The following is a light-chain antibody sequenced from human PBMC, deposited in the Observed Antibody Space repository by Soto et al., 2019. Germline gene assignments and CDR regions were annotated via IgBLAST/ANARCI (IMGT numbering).Light chain of an antibody. Sequence: QSVLTQPPSVSGAPGQRVTISCTGSSSNIGAGYDVHWYQQLPGTAPKLLIYGNSNRPSGVPDRFSGSKSGTSASLAITGLQAEVEADYYCQAYDSSLSGDVFGTGTKLTV. CDR1: SSNIGAGYD. CDR3: QAYDSSLSGDV. J-gene: IGLJ1*01. V-gene: IGLV1-40*01. CDR2: GNS.